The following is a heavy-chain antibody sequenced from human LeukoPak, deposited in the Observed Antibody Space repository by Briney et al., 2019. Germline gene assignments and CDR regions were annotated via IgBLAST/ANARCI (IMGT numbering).Heavy chain of an antibody. Sequence: PGGSLRLSCAVSGFTVITNYMNWVRQAPGKGLEWVSVVYSGGSTFYADSVKGRFTISRDNSKNTLYLQMNNLRAEDTGVYYCARLANPSGYWDWGQGTLVTVSS. CDR2: VYSGGST. CDR3: ARLANPSGYWD. V-gene: IGHV3-53*01. CDR1: GFTVITNY. D-gene: IGHD3-22*01. J-gene: IGHJ4*02.